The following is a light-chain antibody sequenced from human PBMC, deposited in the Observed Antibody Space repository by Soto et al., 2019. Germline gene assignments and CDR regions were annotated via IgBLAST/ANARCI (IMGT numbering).Light chain of an antibody. Sequence: QAVVTQPPSVSGAPGQTVTISCTGSSSNIGAGYAVHWYQQLPGTAPKLLIYGNNNRPSGVPDRFSGSKSGTSASLDITGLQAEDEADYYCQSYDSSLSALYVFGTGTKLTVL. V-gene: IGLV1-40*01. CDR1: SSNIGAGYA. CDR3: QSYDSSLSALYV. J-gene: IGLJ1*01. CDR2: GNN.